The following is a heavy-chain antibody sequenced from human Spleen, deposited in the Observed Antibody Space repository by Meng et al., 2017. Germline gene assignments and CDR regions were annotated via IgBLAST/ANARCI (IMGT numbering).Heavy chain of an antibody. CDR1: GFYFNNAW. D-gene: IGHD1-26*01. CDR3: TWVDKAVSDY. CDR2: IMSNTDGGTA. J-gene: IGHJ4*02. V-gene: IGHV3-15*01. Sequence: GESLKISCAASGFYFNNAWMSWVRQAPGKGLEWVGRIMSNTDGGTAEYSAPVTGRFTISSDDSKSTLYLQMSGLRIDDTGDDYCTWVDKAVSDYWGQGTLVTSPQ.